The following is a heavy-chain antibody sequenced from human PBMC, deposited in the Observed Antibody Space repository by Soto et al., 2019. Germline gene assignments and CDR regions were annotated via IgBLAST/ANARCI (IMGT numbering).Heavy chain of an antibody. CDR3: ARSPAGGTLTPYYYYGLDV. Sequence: PSETLSLTCTVSGGSISSYYWSWIRQPPGKGLEWIGYILYSGSTKYNPSLKSRATISVDTSKNQFSLKLSSVTAADTAVYYCARSPAGGTLTPYYYYGLDVWGQGTTVT. D-gene: IGHD3-9*01. V-gene: IGHV4-59*01. J-gene: IGHJ6*02. CDR2: ILYSGST. CDR1: GGSISSYY.